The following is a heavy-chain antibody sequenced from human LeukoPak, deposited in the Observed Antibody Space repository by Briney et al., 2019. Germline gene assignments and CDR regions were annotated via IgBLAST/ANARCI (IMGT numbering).Heavy chain of an antibody. D-gene: IGHD3-16*02. CDR2: INPNSGGT. CDR3: ARVPGLGELSDDDY. J-gene: IGHJ4*02. CDR1: GYTFTSYA. Sequence: ASVKVFCKASGYTFTSYAMNWVRQAPGQGLEWMGWINPNSGGTNYAQKFQGRVTMTRDTSISTAYMELSRLRSDDTAVYYCARVPGLGELSDDDYWGQGTLVTVSS. V-gene: IGHV1-2*02.